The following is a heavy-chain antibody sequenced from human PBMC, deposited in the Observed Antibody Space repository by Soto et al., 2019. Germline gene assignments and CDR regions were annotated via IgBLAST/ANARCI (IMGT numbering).Heavy chain of an antibody. D-gene: IGHD3-16*01. Sequence: XGTLSLTCTVSGVSVSSGDYYWTWIRQPTGKGLEWVGHIYFSGRTNYIPSLESRVTISLDTSKNQFSLKCTSVTAADTAVYYCARVPIDTYMIYWSDPWGQGTLVTVSS. J-gene: IGHJ5*02. CDR2: IYFSGRT. V-gene: IGHV4-61*08. CDR3: ARVPIDTYMIYWSDP. CDR1: GVSVSSGDYY.